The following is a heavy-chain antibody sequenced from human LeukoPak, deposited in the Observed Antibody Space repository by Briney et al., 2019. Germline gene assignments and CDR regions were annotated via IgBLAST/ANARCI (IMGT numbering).Heavy chain of an antibody. V-gene: IGHV1-2*06. CDR3: AREAADGMIVVVITNFDY. Sequence: ASVKVSCKASGYTFTGYYMHWVRQAPGQGLEWMGRINPNSGGTNYAQKFQGRVTMTRDTSISTAYMEPSRLRSDDTAVYYCAREAADGMIVVVITNFDYWGQGTLVTVSS. CDR1: GYTFTGYY. D-gene: IGHD3-22*01. J-gene: IGHJ4*02. CDR2: INPNSGGT.